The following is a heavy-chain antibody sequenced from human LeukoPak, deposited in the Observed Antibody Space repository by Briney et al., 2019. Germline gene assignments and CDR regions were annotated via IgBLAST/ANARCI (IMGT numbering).Heavy chain of an antibody. V-gene: IGHV3-48*03. J-gene: IGHJ4*02. CDR3: TKERGSY. CDR1: GFIFSSDE. CDR2: ISSSADTI. Sequence: GGSLRLSCAASGFIFSSDEMTWVRQAPGKGLESVSFISSSADTILYADSVKGRFTISRDNGKDALYLQMNSLRAEDTAVYYCTKERGSYWGQGTLVTVSS.